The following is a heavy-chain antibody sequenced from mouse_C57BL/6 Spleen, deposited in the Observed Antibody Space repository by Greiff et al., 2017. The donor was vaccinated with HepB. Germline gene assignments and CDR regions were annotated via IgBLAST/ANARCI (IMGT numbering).Heavy chain of an antibody. V-gene: IGHV5-12*01. CDR1: GFTFSDYY. D-gene: IGHD2-1*01. CDR3: ASHFPLYYGNYGGYFDY. CDR2: ISNGGGST. J-gene: IGHJ2*01. Sequence: EVQLVESGGGLVQPGGSLKLSCAASGFTFSDYYMYWVRQTPEKRLEWVAYISNGGGSTYYPDTVKGRFTISRDNAKNTLYLQMSRLKSEDTAMDYCASHFPLYYGNYGGYFDYRGQGTTLTVSS.